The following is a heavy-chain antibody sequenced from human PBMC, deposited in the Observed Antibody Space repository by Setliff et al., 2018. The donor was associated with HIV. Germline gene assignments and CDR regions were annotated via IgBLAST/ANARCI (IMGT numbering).Heavy chain of an antibody. Sequence: GASVKVPCKASGYTFNSYGISWVRQAPGQGLEWMGWNSPYNGNTKFGQKLQGRVTMTTDTSTSTGYMELRSLRSDDTAMYYCARGGSLFTMTTHPFDIWGQGTMVTVSS. J-gene: IGHJ3*02. V-gene: IGHV1-18*01. CDR2: NSPYNGNT. CDR1: GYTFNSYG. CDR3: ARGGSLFTMTTHPFDI. D-gene: IGHD3-22*01.